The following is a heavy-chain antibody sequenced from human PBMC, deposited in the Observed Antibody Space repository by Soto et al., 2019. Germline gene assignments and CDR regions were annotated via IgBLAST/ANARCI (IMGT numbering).Heavy chain of an antibody. V-gene: IGHV3-74*01. D-gene: IGHD1-20*01. CDR2: INPDGSST. J-gene: IGHJ4*02. CDR1: GFTFSSSW. Sequence: QPGGSLRLSCAASGFTFSSSWMHWVRQAPGKGLVWVSRINPDGSSTDYADSVKGRFTISRDNAKDTLFLQMNSLRAEDTAVYFCARPGISGTTGDYWGQGTQVTVPQ. CDR3: ARPGISGTTGDY.